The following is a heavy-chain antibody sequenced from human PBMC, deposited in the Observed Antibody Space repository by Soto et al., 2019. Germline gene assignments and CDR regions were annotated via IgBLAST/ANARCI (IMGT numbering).Heavy chain of an antibody. CDR1: GYIFVNYG. J-gene: IGHJ6*02. Sequence: QVQLVQSGDEVKKPGASVKVSCKASGYIFVNYGIAWVRQAPGQGLEWMGWISPYTGNTHSATKVQGRLTMTTDTSTSTAYMDLGSLTSDDTAVYYCVMVDNSVTPTPQEVWGLVTTVTVSS. V-gene: IGHV1-18*01. CDR2: ISPYTGNT. D-gene: IGHD5-12*01. CDR3: VMVDNSVTPTPQEV.